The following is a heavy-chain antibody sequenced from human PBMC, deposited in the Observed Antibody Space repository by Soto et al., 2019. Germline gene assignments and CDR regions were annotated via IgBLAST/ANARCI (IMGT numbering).Heavy chain of an antibody. CDR2: IYPGDFDT. D-gene: IGHD1-20*01. J-gene: IGHJ6*02. CDR3: ARISPYKYYYGMDV. CDR1: GYSFTSYW. Sequence: GESLKISCKGSGYSFTSYWIGWVRQMTGKRLEWMGIIYPGDFDTRYSPSFQGQVTISADKSISTAYLQRSRLKASDTAMYYWARISPYKYYYGMDVWGQGTTVTVSS. V-gene: IGHV5-51*01.